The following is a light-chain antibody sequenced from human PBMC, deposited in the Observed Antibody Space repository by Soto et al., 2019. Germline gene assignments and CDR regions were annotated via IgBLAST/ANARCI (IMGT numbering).Light chain of an antibody. Sequence: IVKKQSPATMSGSLGERATLSCRASQSVSSRLAWYQQKPGQAPRLLIYGVSSRATGVPDRFSGRGSGTDFTLTISRLEPEDFAVYYCQQSGSSPWTFGPGTKVDI. J-gene: IGKJ1*01. CDR1: QSVSSR. CDR3: QQSGSSPWT. CDR2: GVS. V-gene: IGKV3-20*01.